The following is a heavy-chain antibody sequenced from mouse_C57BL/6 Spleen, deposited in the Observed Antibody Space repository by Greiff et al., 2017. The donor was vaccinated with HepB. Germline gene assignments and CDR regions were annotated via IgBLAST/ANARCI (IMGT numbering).Heavy chain of an antibody. CDR2: IHPNSGST. CDR1: GYTFTSYW. D-gene: IGHD2-2*01. V-gene: IGHV1-64*01. J-gene: IGHJ4*01. CDR3: AREVYYGYDDAMDY. Sequence: VQLQQPGAELVKPGASVKLPCKASGYTFTSYWMHWVKQRPGQGLEWIGMIHPNSGSTNYNEKFKSKATLTVDKSSSTAYMQLSSLTSEDSAVYYCAREVYYGYDDAMDYWGQGTSVTVSS.